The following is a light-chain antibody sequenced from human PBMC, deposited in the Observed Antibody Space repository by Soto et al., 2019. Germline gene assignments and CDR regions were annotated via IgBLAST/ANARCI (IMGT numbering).Light chain of an antibody. J-gene: IGKJ1*01. Sequence: EIVLTQSPGTLSLSPGERATLSCRASQTIASSYLAWYQRKPGQAPRLLIYGASNRATGIPVRFSGSGSGTDFTLTVSRLEPEDFAVYYCQKYGTSARTFGQGTKVEI. V-gene: IGKV3-20*01. CDR1: QTIASSY. CDR2: GAS. CDR3: QKYGTSART.